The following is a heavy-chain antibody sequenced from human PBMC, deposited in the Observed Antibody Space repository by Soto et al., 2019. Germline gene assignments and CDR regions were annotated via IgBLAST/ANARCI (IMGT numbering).Heavy chain of an antibody. CDR1: GFTFSSYA. Sequence: QPGGSLRLSCSASGFTFSSYAMHWVRQAPGKGLEYVSAISSNGGSTYYADSVKGRFTISRDNSKNTLYLQMSSLRAEDTAVYYCVTLSRLRYFDWTDAFDIWGQGTMVTVSS. V-gene: IGHV3-64D*06. D-gene: IGHD3-9*01. J-gene: IGHJ3*02. CDR2: ISSNGGST. CDR3: VTLSRLRYFDWTDAFDI.